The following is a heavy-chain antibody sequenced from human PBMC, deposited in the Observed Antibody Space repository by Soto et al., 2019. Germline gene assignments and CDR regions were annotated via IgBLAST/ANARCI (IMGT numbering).Heavy chain of an antibody. D-gene: IGHD6-13*01. CDR1: GFTFSSFA. V-gene: IGHV3-30-3*01. J-gene: IGHJ6*02. Sequence: SLRLSCAASGFTFSSFAMHWVRQAPGKGLEWVAVISYDGSNKYYADSVKGRLTISRDNSKNTLYLQMNSLRAEDTAVYYCARDKSSSWYGYYYYGMDVWGQGTTVTVS. CDR2: ISYDGSNK. CDR3: ARDKSSSWYGYYYYGMDV.